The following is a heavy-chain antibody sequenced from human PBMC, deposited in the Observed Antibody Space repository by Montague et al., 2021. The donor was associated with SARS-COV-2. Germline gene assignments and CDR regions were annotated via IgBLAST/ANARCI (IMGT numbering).Heavy chain of an antibody. Sequence: SLSLSCAASGFIVGDYAMHWVRQRPGKGLEWVSSIRWDRGDRSYAASVKGRFSISRDDAKNSLYLQMDSLRPEDTALYYCGKASASNARWMQSPIDYWGQGTPVTVSS. V-gene: IGHV3-9*01. D-gene: IGHD5-12*01. CDR1: GFIVGDYA. CDR3: GKASASNARWMQSPIDY. CDR2: IRWDRGDR. J-gene: IGHJ4*02.